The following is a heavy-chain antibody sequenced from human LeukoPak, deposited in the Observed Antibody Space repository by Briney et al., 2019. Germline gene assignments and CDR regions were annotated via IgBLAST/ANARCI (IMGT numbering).Heavy chain of an antibody. J-gene: IGHJ6*02. CDR3: ARHSRAGGSGSYYGMDV. D-gene: IGHD3-10*01. CDR2: IHPSDSYI. V-gene: IGHV5-51*01. Sequence: GESLKISCEGSGYSFTSYWIAWVRQMPGTGLEWMGIIHPSDSYIRYSPSFQGQVTISADKSIPPAYLQWSSLKSSDTARYYFARHSRAGGSGSYYGMDVWGQGTTVTVSS. CDR1: GYSFTSYW.